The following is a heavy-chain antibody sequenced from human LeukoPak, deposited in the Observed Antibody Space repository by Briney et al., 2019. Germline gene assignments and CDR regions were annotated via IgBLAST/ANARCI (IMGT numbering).Heavy chain of an antibody. CDR1: GFTVSSNY. CDR3: ARDRSGSYYFDY. V-gene: IGHV3-66*01. CDR2: IYSGGST. J-gene: IGHJ4*02. Sequence: GGSLRLSCAASGFTVSSNYMSWVRQAPGKGLEWVSVIYSGGSTYYADSVKGRFTISRDNSKNTLYLQMDSLRAEDTAVYYCARDRSGSYYFDYWGQGTLVTVSS. D-gene: IGHD1-26*01.